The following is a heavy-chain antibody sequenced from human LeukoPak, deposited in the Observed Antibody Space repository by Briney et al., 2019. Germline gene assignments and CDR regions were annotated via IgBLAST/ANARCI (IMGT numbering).Heavy chain of an antibody. V-gene: IGHV3-30*03. Sequence: GGSLRLSCAASGFTFSKFGMHWVRQAPGQGLEWVALISDDGRNKYYADSVKGRFTISRDNSKNTLYLQMSSLRAEDTAVYYCASRSMASDYWGQGTLVTVSS. CDR1: GFTFSKFG. J-gene: IGHJ4*02. D-gene: IGHD2/OR15-2a*01. CDR3: ASRSMASDY. CDR2: ISDDGRNK.